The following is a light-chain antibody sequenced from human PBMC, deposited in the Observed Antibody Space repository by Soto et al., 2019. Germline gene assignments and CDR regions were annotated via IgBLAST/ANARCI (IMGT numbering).Light chain of an antibody. CDR1: EDIRHD. CDR2: SAT. CDR3: LQANNYPWT. Sequence: AIQVTQSPSSLSASVGDSVTITCRTSEDIRHDLAWFQQRPGKAPKLLIYSATRLQSGVPSRFSGSGSGTDFPLMITGLQPEDFATYYCLQANNYPWTFGRGTNVEI. V-gene: IGKV1-6*01. J-gene: IGKJ1*01.